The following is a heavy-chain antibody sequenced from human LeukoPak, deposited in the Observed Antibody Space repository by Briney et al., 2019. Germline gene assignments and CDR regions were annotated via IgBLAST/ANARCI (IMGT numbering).Heavy chain of an antibody. D-gene: IGHD5-18*01. CDR3: ARASGKYSYAPSDFDY. J-gene: IGHJ4*02. Sequence: GGSLRLSCAASGFTFSSYWMSWVRQAPGKGLEWVANIKQDGSENYYVDSVKGRFTISRDNDKNSLYLQMNSLRAEDTAVYYCARASGKYSYAPSDFDYWGQGTLVTVSS. CDR1: GFTFSSYW. CDR2: IKQDGSEN. V-gene: IGHV3-7*01.